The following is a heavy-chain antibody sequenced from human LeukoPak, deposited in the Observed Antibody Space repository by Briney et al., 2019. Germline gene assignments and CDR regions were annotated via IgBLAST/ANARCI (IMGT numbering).Heavy chain of an antibody. Sequence: SETLSLICTVSGGSISSYYWSWIRQPAGKGLEWIGRIYTSGSTNYNPSLKSRVTMSVDTSKNQFSLKLSSVTAADTAVYYCARELVWFGAVYGMDVWGQGTTVTVSS. V-gene: IGHV4-4*07. CDR2: IYTSGST. CDR3: ARELVWFGAVYGMDV. D-gene: IGHD3-10*01. CDR1: GGSISSYY. J-gene: IGHJ6*02.